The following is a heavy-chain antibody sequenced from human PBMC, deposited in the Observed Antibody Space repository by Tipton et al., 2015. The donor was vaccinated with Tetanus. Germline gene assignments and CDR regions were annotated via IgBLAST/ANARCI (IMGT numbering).Heavy chain of an antibody. J-gene: IGHJ5*02. CDR3: AKDPASRGWFDP. CDR1: GFTFSNYA. V-gene: IGHV3-23*01. Sequence: GSLRLSCAASGFTFSNYAMAWVRQAPGKGLEWVSGISVRGSHTYYADPVKGRFSISRDNSKNTVHLQMNSLRDEDTAVYYCAKDPASRGWFDPWGQGTLVSVSS. CDR2: ISVRGSHT.